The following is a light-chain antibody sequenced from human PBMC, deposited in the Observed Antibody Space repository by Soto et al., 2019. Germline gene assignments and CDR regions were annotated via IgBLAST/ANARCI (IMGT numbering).Light chain of an antibody. J-gene: IGLJ3*02. V-gene: IGLV2-14*01. Sequence: QSALTQPASVSGSPGQSITISCTGTSSDVSGYNYLSWYQQNPGKAPKVMIYEVSNRPSGVSNRFSGSKSGNTASLTISGLQAEDEADYYCSSYTTSGTPVFGGGTKLTVL. CDR2: EVS. CDR1: SSDVSGYNY. CDR3: SSYTTSGTPV.